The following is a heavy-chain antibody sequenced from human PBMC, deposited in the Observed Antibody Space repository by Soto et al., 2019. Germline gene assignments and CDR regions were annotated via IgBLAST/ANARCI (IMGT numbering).Heavy chain of an antibody. D-gene: IGHD5-18*01. V-gene: IGHV4-31*03. CDR1: GGSISSGGYY. J-gene: IGHJ5*02. CDR3: ARVRAHSYGPGWFDP. Sequence: LSLTCTVSGGSISSGGYYWSWIRQHPGKGLEWIGYIYYSGSTYYNPSLKSRVTISVDTSKNQFSLKLSSVTAADTAVYYCARVRAHSYGPGWFDPWGQGTLVTVS. CDR2: IYYSGST.